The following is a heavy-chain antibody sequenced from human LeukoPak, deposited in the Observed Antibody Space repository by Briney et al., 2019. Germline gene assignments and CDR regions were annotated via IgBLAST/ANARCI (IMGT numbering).Heavy chain of an antibody. V-gene: IGHV5-51*01. CDR2: IYPGDSDT. CDR3: ASHDSYGNFDY. J-gene: IGHJ4*02. CDR1: GSSFTSYW. Sequence: GASLKISCTGSGSSFTSYWIGWVRQMPGKGLEWMGIIYPGDSDTRYSPSFQGQVTISADKSISTAYLQWSSLKASDTAMYYCASHDSYGNFDYWGQGTLVTVSS. D-gene: IGHD5-18*01.